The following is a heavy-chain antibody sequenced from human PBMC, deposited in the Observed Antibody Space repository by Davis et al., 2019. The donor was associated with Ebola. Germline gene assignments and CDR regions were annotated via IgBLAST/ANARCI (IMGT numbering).Heavy chain of an antibody. J-gene: IGHJ1*01. D-gene: IGHD2-15*01. Sequence: GESLKLPCAASGFTFSTYGMHWVRQAPGKGLEWVAVLWYDGRNKYYADSVKGRFTISRDNAKNSLYLQMNSLRDEDTAVYYCARDLPSYCSGGSCWVQGTLVTVSS. CDR3: ARDLPSYCSGGSC. CDR2: LWYDGRNK. V-gene: IGHV3-33*01. CDR1: GFTFSTYG.